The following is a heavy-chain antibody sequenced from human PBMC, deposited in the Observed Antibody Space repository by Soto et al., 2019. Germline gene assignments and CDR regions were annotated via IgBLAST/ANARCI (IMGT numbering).Heavy chain of an antibody. J-gene: IGHJ5*02. CDR3: ARDSVAVRPGWFDP. Sequence: ASVKVSCKASGYTFTTYAINWVRQAPGQGLEWMGWISVYNGNTNYAQKFQDRVTMSTDTSTNTAFMELRSLRSDDTAVYFCARDSVAVRPGWFDPWGQGTLVTVS. CDR1: GYTFTTYA. CDR2: ISVYNGNT. V-gene: IGHV1-18*01. D-gene: IGHD1-26*01.